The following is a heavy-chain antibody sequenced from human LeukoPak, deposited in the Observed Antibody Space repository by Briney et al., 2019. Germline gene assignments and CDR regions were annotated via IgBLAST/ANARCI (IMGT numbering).Heavy chain of an antibody. D-gene: IGHD2-21*02. V-gene: IGHV3-21*01. Sequence: PGGSLRLSCAASGFTFSSYSMNWVHQAPVQGLEWVSSITSGSSYIYYADSVKGRFTISRDNAKDSLYLQMNSLGAEDTAVYYCARVGDYSFDYWGPGTLVTVSS. CDR1: GFTFSSYS. CDR2: ITSGSSYI. CDR3: ARVGDYSFDY. J-gene: IGHJ4*02.